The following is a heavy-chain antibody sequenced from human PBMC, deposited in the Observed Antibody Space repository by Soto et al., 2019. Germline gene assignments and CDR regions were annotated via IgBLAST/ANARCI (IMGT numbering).Heavy chain of an antibody. J-gene: IGHJ6*02. Sequence: QVQLQESGPGLVKPSETLSLTCTVSGGSISSYYWSWIRQPPGKGLEWIGYIYYSGSTNYNPSLKSRVTISVDTSKNQFSLKLSSVTAADTAVYCCARHFWSGNADYYGMDVWGQGTTVTVSS. CDR2: IYYSGST. CDR1: GGSISSYY. D-gene: IGHD3-3*02. V-gene: IGHV4-59*01. CDR3: ARHFWSGNADYYGMDV.